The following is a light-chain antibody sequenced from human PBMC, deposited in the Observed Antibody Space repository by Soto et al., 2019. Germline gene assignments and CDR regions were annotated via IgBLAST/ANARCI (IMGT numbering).Light chain of an antibody. CDR3: QHFGGTTFT. CDR2: GAS. V-gene: IGKV3-20*01. Sequence: EIVLTQSPGTLSLSPGEGATLSYRVSQSVSRSYIAWYQQRPGQTPSLLIYGASTRATGIPDRFSGSGSGTHFTLTISRLEPGDFAVYYCQHFGGTTFTFGQGTRLEI. J-gene: IGKJ5*01. CDR1: QSVSRSY.